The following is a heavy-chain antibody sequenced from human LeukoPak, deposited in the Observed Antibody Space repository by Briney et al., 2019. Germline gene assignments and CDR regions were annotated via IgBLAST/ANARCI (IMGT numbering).Heavy chain of an antibody. CDR1: GFTFSSYS. D-gene: IGHD5-18*01. CDR2: ISSSSSTI. Sequence: PGGSLRLSCAASGFTFSSYSMNWVRQAPGKGLEWVSYISSSSSTIYYADPVKGRFTISRDSAKNSLYLQVNSLRAEDTAVYYCARDRGYSYASHFDYWGQGTLVTVSS. CDR3: ARDRGYSYASHFDY. J-gene: IGHJ4*02. V-gene: IGHV3-48*01.